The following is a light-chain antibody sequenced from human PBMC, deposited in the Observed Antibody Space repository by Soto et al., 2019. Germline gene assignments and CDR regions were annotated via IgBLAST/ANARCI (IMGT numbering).Light chain of an antibody. CDR3: SSSSSSSTVM. CDR1: SSDIGAYNF. J-gene: IGLJ3*02. CDR2: NVS. V-gene: IGLV2-14*03. Sequence: QSVLTQPASVSGSPGQSITISCTGTSSDIGAYNFVSWYQQHPGKVPKLMIYNVSDRPSGVSDRFSGSKSGNTASLTISGLQAEDEADYYCSSSSSSSTVMFGGGTKLTVL.